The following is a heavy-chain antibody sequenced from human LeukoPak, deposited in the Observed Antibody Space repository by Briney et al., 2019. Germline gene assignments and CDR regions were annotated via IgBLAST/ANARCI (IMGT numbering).Heavy chain of an antibody. CDR2: IYYSGST. CDR3: ARVLAGSYSNWFDP. J-gene: IGHJ5*02. Sequence: PSETLSLTCTVSGGSISSYYWSWIRQPPGKGLEWIGYIYYSGSTNYNPSLKSRVTISVDTSKNQFSLKLSSVTAADTAVYYCARVLAGSYSNWFDPWAREPWSPSPQ. V-gene: IGHV4-59*01. CDR1: GGSISSYY. D-gene: IGHD3-10*01.